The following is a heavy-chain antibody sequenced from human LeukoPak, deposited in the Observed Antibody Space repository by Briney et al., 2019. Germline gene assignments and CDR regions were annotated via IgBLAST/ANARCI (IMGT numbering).Heavy chain of an antibody. CDR2: INPNSGGT. V-gene: IGHV1-2*02. J-gene: IGHJ3*01. D-gene: IGHD3-3*01. CDR1: RYTFCCYN. Sequence: ASVNVSFMAPRYTFCCYNRQTVPEAPGQGLEWMGWINPNSGGTNYAQNFQGRVTMTTDTTITTANMELSRLRSDDTAVYYCAIAAPKMSVRGADFFHGWGKGSMVTVSS. CDR3: AIAAPKMSVRGADFFHG.